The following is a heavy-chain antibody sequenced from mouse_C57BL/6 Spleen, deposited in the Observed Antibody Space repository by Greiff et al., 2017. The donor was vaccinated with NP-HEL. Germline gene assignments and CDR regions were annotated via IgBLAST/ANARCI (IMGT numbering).Heavy chain of an antibody. CDR1: GYAFTNYL. V-gene: IGHV1-54*01. CDR3: ARTYYSNYYAMDY. D-gene: IGHD2-5*01. J-gene: IGHJ4*01. CDR2: INPGSGGT. Sequence: QVQLQQSGAELVRPGTSVKVSCKASGYAFTNYLIEWVKQRPGQGLEWIGVINPGSGGTNYNEKFKGKATLTADKSSSTAYMQLSSLTSEDSAVYFCARTYYSNYYAMDYWGQGTSDTVSS.